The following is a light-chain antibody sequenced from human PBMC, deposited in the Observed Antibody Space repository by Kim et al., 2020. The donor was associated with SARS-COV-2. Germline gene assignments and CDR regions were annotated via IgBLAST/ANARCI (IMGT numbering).Light chain of an antibody. Sequence: ATISCTWTLSDVGGYNYVTWYQQHPGKAPKLMIYDVSKRPSGVPVRFSGSKSGNTASLTISGLQAEDEADYYCCSYAGSYTNYVFGTGTKVTVL. J-gene: IGLJ1*01. V-gene: IGLV2-11*01. CDR2: DVS. CDR3: CSYAGSYTNYV. CDR1: LSDVGGYNY.